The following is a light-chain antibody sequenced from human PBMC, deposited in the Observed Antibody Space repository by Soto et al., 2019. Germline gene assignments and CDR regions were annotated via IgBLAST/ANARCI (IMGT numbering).Light chain of an antibody. CDR1: SGHSSYA. J-gene: IGLJ1*01. V-gene: IGLV4-69*01. Sequence: QLVLTQSPSASASLGDSVKLTCTLSSGHSSYAIAWHQQQPEKGPWYLMKLNSDGSHYKGGGIPDRFSGSSSGAERYLTISSLQSEDEADYYCQTWGTGIQVFGTGTKLTVL. CDR3: QTWGTGIQV. CDR2: LNSDGSH.